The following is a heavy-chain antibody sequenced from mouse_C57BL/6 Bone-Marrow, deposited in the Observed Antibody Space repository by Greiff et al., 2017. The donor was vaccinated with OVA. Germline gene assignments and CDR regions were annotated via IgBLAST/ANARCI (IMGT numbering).Heavy chain of an antibody. D-gene: IGHD2-5*01. Sequence: QVQLQQSGAELVRPGASVTLSCKASGYTFTDYEMHWVKQTPVHGLEWIGAIDPETGGTAYNQKFKGKAILTADKSSSTAYMELRSLTSEDSAVYYGTRSYSKYGDFDCWGQGATLTVSA. CDR1: GYTFTDYE. CDR2: IDPETGGT. J-gene: IGHJ2*01. CDR3: TRSYSKYGDFDC. V-gene: IGHV1-15*01.